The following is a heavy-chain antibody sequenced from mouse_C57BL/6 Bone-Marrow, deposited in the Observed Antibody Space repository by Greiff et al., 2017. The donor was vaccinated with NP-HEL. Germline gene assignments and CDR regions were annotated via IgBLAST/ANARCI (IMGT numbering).Heavy chain of an antibody. CDR2: LWSGGST. J-gene: IGHJ1*03. CDR3: ASALYGSSPYWYFDV. Sequence: QVQLQQSGPGLVQPSQSLSITCTVSGFSLTSYGVHWVRQSPGKGLEWLGVLWSGGSTDYNAAFIFRLSISKDNSKSKVFFKMNSLQADDTAIYYCASALYGSSPYWYFDVWGTGTTVTVSS. CDR1: GFSLTSYG. D-gene: IGHD1-1*01. V-gene: IGHV2-2*01.